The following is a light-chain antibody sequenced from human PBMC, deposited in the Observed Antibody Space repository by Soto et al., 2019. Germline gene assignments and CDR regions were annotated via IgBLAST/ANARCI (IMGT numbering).Light chain of an antibody. Sequence: IVLTQYPGTLSLSPGEISTLSFMSIHMVSSTFLAWYQQKPGQAPRLLIYDTSIRATGIPARFSGSGSGTDFTLTISSLEPEDFAVYYCQQRNSWPPTFTFGQGTRLEIK. CDR2: DTS. CDR3: QQRNSWPPTFT. V-gene: IGKV3-11*01. J-gene: IGKJ5*01. CDR1: HMVSSTF.